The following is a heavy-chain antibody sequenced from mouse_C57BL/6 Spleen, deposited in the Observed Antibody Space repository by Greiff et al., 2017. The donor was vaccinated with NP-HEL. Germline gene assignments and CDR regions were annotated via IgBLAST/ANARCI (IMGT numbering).Heavy chain of an antibody. V-gene: IGHV14-2*01. CDR1: GFNIKDYY. CDR2: IDPEDGET. CDR3: ARWGDYDGFDY. D-gene: IGHD2-4*01. J-gene: IGHJ2*01. Sequence: EVKLMESGAELVKPGASVKLSCTASGFNIKDYYMHWVKQRTEQGLEWIGRIDPEDGETKYAPKFQDKATITADTSSNTAYLQLSSLTSEDTAVYDCARWGDYDGFDYWGQGTTLTVSS.